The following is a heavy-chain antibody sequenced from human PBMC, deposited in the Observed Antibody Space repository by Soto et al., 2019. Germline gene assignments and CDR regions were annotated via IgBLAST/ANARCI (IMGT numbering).Heavy chain of an antibody. CDR3: ASRSRVVVPAAIHYGMDV. J-gene: IGHJ6*02. Sequence: QVQLVQSGAEVKKPGASVKVSCKASGYTFTSYAMHWVRQAPGQRLEWMGWINAGNGNTKYSQKFQGRVTITRDTXAXTXFMELNSLRSEDTAVYYCASRSRVVVPAAIHYGMDVWGQGTTVTVSS. V-gene: IGHV1-3*01. CDR1: GYTFTSYA. CDR2: INAGNGNT. D-gene: IGHD2-2*01.